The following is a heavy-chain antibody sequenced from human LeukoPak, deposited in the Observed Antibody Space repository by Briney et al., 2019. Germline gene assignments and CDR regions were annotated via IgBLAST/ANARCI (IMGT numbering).Heavy chain of an antibody. CDR3: ARGPVGSSWYFGLGY. J-gene: IGHJ4*02. CDR2: ISSSSSTI. D-gene: IGHD6-13*01. Sequence: PGGSLRLSCAASGFTFSSYSMNWVRQAPGKGLEWVSYISSSSSTIYYADSVKGRFTISRDNAKNSLYLQMNSLRAEDTAVYYCARGPVGSSWYFGLGYWGQGTLVTVSS. CDR1: GFTFSSYS. V-gene: IGHV3-48*01.